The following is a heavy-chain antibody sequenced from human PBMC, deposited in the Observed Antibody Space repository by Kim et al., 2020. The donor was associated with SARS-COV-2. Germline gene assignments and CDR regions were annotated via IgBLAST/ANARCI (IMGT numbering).Heavy chain of an antibody. CDR1: GGSISSSSYY. Sequence: SETLSLTCTVSGGSISSSSYYWGWIRQPQGKGLDWIGSICYSGSTYYNPSLKSRVTIDVDTTKNQFYLKLRSVTATGTAVYYCARHGCGLIVLLVYAAFFDYWGQGSLVTVPS. CDR2: ICYSGST. D-gene: IGHD2-8*02. V-gene: IGHV4-39*01. CDR3: ARHGCGLIVLLVYAAFFDY. J-gene: IGHJ4*02.